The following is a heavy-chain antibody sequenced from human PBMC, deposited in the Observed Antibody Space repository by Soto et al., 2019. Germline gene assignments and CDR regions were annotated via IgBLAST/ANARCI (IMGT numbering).Heavy chain of an antibody. CDR3: AKDETGIPTGGMDV. Sequence: EVQLLESGGGLVQPGGSLRLSCAASGFTFSSYAMSWVRQAPGKGLEWVSGTSNSGGSTYYADSVKGRFTISRDNPKNTLYLQMNSLRAEDTAVYYCAKDETGIPTGGMDVWGQGTTVTVYS. CDR1: GFTFSSYA. V-gene: IGHV3-23*01. CDR2: TSNSGGST. D-gene: IGHD7-27*01. J-gene: IGHJ6*02.